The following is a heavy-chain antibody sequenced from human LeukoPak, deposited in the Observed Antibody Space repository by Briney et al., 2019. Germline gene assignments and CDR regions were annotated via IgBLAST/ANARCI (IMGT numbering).Heavy chain of an antibody. V-gene: IGHV4-4*07. Sequence: SETLSLTCTVSGGSIRSYYWSWIRQPAGKGLEWIGHIYTSGTTNYNPSLKSRVTMSVDTSKNQFSLKLSSVTAADTAVYFCVREGEYYYGSGSDNWFDPWGQGTLVTVSS. CDR2: IYTSGTT. CDR1: GGSIRSYY. CDR3: VREGEYYYGSGSDNWFDP. D-gene: IGHD3-10*01. J-gene: IGHJ5*02.